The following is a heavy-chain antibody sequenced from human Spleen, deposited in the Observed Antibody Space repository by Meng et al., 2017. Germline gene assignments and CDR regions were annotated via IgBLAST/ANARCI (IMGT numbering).Heavy chain of an antibody. V-gene: IGHV3-15*01. Sequence: GESLKISCAASGFTFSNAWMTWVRQAPGKGLEWIGRMKSNVDGGTVDYAAAVKGRFFISRDDSENTFYLQMNSLKTEDTAVYYCSGHVDYCG. CDR3: SGHVDY. J-gene: IGHJ4*01. CDR1: GFTFSNAW. CDR2: MKSNVDGGTV.